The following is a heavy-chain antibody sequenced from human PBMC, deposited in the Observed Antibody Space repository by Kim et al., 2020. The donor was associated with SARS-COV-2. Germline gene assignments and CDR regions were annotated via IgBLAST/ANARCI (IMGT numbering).Heavy chain of an antibody. J-gene: IGHJ4*02. V-gene: IGHV3-23*01. Sequence: SVKGRFTISRDNSKNTLYLQMHGLRADDTAVYYCAKEGVYYDTSGPYFLDYWGPGILVTVSS. CDR3: AKEGVYYDTSGPYFLDY. D-gene: IGHD3-22*01.